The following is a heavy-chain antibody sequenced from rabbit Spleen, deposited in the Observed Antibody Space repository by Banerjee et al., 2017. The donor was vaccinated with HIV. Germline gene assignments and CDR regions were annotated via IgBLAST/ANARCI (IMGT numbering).Heavy chain of an antibody. Sequence: QSLEESGGDLVKPGASLTLTCTASGFSFSSNYYICWVRQAPGKGLECIACIYAGGSGSTYYANWVKGRFTVSKASSTTVTLQMTSLTVADTATYFCARDTSSSFSSYGMDLWGPGTLVTVS. D-gene: IGHD1-1*01. V-gene: IGHV1S40*01. CDR3: ARDTSSSFSSYGMDL. CDR2: IYAGGSGST. CDR1: GFSFSSNYY. J-gene: IGHJ6*01.